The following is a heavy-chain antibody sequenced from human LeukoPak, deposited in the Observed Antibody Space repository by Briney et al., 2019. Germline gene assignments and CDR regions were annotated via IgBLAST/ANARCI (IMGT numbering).Heavy chain of an antibody. CDR2: IYYSGST. Sequence: SETLSLTCAVYGGSFSSYYWSWIRQPPGKGLEWIGYIYYSGSTNYNPSLKSRVTISVDTSKNQFSLKLSSVTAADTAVYYCARFYGSGSYYFLDYWGQGTLVTVSS. CDR3: ARFYGSGSYYFLDY. J-gene: IGHJ4*02. D-gene: IGHD3-10*01. V-gene: IGHV4-59*01. CDR1: GGSFSSYY.